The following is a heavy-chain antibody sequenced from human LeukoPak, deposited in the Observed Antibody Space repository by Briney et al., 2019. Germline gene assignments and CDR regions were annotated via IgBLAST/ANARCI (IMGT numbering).Heavy chain of an antibody. J-gene: IGHJ4*02. CDR2: IYYSGST. CDR1: GGSISSSSYY. D-gene: IGHD3-10*01. Sequence: SETLSLTCTVSGGSISSSSYYWGWIRQPPGKGLEWIGSIYYSGSTYYNPSLKSRVTISVDTSKNQFSLKLSSVTAADTAVYYCARHKTDIWFGELSFDYWGQGTLVTVSS. CDR3: ARHKTDIWFGELSFDY. V-gene: IGHV4-39*01.